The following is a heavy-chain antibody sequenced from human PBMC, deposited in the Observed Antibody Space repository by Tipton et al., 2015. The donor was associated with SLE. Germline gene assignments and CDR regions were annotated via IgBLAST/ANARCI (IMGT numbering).Heavy chain of an antibody. CDR1: GYTFRKDG. D-gene: IGHD3/OR15-3a*01. CDR2: ISTYNGNT. CDR3: ARVDSPKWLKAPDY. V-gene: IGHV1-18*01. J-gene: IGHJ4*02. Sequence: QSGPEVKKPGASVKVSCKASGYTFRKDGISWVRQAPGQGLEWMGCISTYNGNTNYAQKFQGRVTMTTDTSTAYMELRSLRSDDTAVYYCARVDSPKWLKAPDYWGQETLVTVSS.